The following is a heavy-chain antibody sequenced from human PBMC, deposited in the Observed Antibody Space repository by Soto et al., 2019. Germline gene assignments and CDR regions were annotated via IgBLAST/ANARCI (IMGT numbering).Heavy chain of an antibody. CDR1: GFTFSSYW. D-gene: IGHD3-9*01. CDR2: IKQDGSEK. V-gene: IGHV3-7*01. CDR3: ARDGGDDILTYDRGYMDV. J-gene: IGHJ6*03. Sequence: EVQLVESGGGLVQPGGSLRLSCASSGFTFSSYWMSWVRQAPGKGLEWVANIKQDGSEKYYVDSVKGRFTISRDNAKNSLYLQINSLRAEDTAVYYCARDGGDDILTYDRGYMDVWGKGTTVTVSS.